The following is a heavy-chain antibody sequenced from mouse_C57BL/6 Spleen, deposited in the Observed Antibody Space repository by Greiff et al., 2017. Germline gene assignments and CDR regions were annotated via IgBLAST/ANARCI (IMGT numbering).Heavy chain of an antibody. CDR3: ALITTVVEGDY. Sequence: QVQLQQPGAELVRPGSSVKLSCKASGYTFTSYWMHWVKQRPIQGLEWIGNIDPSDSETHYNQEFKDKATLTVDKSSSTAYMQLSSLTSEDSAVYYCALITTVVEGDYWGQGTTLTVSS. J-gene: IGHJ2*01. CDR2: IDPSDSET. D-gene: IGHD1-1*01. CDR1: GYTFTSYW. V-gene: IGHV1-52*01.